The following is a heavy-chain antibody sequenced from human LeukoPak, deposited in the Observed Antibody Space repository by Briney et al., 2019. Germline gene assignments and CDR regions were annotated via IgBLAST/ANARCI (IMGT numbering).Heavy chain of an antibody. Sequence: PGGSLRLSCAASGFTFSSYGMSWVRQAPGKGLEWVSAISGSGGSTYYADSVKGRFTISRDNSKNTLYLQMNSLRAEDTAVYYCAKDYVSLYEQWLVFDYWGQGTLVTVSS. CDR3: AKDYVSLYEQWLVFDY. D-gene: IGHD6-19*01. V-gene: IGHV3-23*01. CDR1: GFTFSSYG. CDR2: ISGSGGST. J-gene: IGHJ4*02.